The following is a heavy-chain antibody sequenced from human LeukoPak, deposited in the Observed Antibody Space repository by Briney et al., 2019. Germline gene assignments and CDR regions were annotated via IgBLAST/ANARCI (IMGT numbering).Heavy chain of an antibody. D-gene: IGHD3-10*01. CDR2: ISSSGSTI. CDR1: GFTFSSYE. CDR3: ARAPEVLWFGELSGYYYMDV. V-gene: IGHV3-48*03. Sequence: PGGTLRLSCAASGFTFSSYEMSWVRQAPGKGLEWVSYISSSGSTIYYADSVKGRFTISRDNAKNSLYLQMNSLRAEDTAVYHCARAPEVLWFGELSGYYYMDVWGKGTTVTVSS. J-gene: IGHJ6*03.